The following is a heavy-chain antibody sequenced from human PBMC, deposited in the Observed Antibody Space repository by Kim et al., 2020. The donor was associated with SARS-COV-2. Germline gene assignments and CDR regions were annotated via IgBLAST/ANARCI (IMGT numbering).Heavy chain of an antibody. J-gene: IGHJ4*02. CDR1: GFTFSSYA. D-gene: IGHD3-22*01. V-gene: IGHV3-23*01. Sequence: GGSLRLSCAASGFTFSSYAMSWVRQAPGKGLEWVSAISGSGGSTYYADSAKGRFTISRDNSKNTLYLQMNSLRAADTAVYYCAKSERITMIVKISLIDYWGQGTLVTVSS. CDR2: ISGSGGST. CDR3: AKSERITMIVKISLIDY.